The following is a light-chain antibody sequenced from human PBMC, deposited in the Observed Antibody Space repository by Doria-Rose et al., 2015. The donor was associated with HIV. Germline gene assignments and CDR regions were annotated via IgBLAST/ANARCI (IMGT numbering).Light chain of an antibody. J-gene: IGKJ3*01. V-gene: IGKV4-1*01. CDR2: WAS. CDR3: QQYYDTPS. CDR1: QSLLYTSKNY. Sequence: TQPPESLGMSLGERATLNCKSNQSLLYTSKNYLAWYQQKPGQPPKLLMYWASTRQSGVPARFSGSGPGTDFTLTISSLEAEDVAVYYCQQYYDTPSFGPGTTVDIK.